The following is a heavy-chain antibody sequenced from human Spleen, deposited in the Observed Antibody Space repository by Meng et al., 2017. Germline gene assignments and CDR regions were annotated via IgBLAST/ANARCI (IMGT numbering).Heavy chain of an antibody. CDR3: ATGAAAADH. V-gene: IGHV3-15*01. J-gene: IGHJ4*01. CDR2: INRNSDGGTI. CDR1: GLRFTDAW. Sequence: GGSLRLSCVASGLRFTDAWLTWVRQAPGKGLEWVGRINRNSDGGTIDYAAPVKGRFTISRDDSKNTLYLQMDSLITKDTAVYFCATGAAAADHWGQGTLVTGAS. D-gene: IGHD6-13*01.